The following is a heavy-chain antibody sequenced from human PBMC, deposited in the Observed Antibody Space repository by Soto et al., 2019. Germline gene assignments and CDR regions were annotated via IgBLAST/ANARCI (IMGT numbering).Heavy chain of an antibody. J-gene: IGHJ4*02. V-gene: IGHV3-30-3*01. CDR1: GFTFSSYA. CDR2: ISYDGSNK. CDR3: AGTVFGVVSFDY. Sequence: GGSLRLSCAASGFTFSSYAMHWVRQAPGKGLEWVAVISYDGSNKYYADSVKGRFTISRDNSKNTLYLQMNSLRAEDTAVYYCAGTVFGVVSFDYWGQGTLVTVSS. D-gene: IGHD3-3*01.